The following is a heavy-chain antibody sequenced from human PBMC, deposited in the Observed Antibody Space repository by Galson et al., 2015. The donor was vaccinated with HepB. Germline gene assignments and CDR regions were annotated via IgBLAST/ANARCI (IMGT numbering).Heavy chain of an antibody. Sequence: SVKVSCKASGYTFTSYAMHWVRQAPGQRLEWMGWINAGNGNTKYSQKFQGRVTITRDTSASTAYMELSSLRSEDTAVYYCARDSIVVEWAFDIWGQGTMVTVSS. CDR1: GYTFTSYA. J-gene: IGHJ3*02. V-gene: IGHV1-3*01. D-gene: IGHD1-26*01. CDR2: INAGNGNT. CDR3: ARDSIVVEWAFDI.